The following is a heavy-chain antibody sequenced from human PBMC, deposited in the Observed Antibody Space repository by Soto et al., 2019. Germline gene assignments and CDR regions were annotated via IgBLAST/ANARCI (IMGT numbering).Heavy chain of an antibody. V-gene: IGHV3-30*18. Sequence: GGSLRLSCAASGFTFSSYGMHWVRQAPGKGLEWVAVISYDGSNKYYADSVKGRFTISRDNSKNTLYLQMNSLRAEDTAVYYCAKDRGIAAAGTNYYYYGMVVWGQGTTVTVSS. D-gene: IGHD6-13*01. CDR1: GFTFSSYG. J-gene: IGHJ6*02. CDR3: AKDRGIAAAGTNYYYYGMVV. CDR2: ISYDGSNK.